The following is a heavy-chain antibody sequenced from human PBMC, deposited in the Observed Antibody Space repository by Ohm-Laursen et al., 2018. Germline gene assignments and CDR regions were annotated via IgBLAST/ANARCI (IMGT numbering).Heavy chain of an antibody. V-gene: IGHV4-34*01. Sequence: PSETLSLTWTVYGESFSGSYCNWIRQPPGKGLEWIGEINHRGTTNYKSSLKSRVTISVDTSKNQLSLELTSVTAADTAVYYCVRGGPGGTPDDYWGQGTLVTVSS. CDR1: GESFSGSY. CDR3: VRGGPGGTPDDY. J-gene: IGHJ4*02. D-gene: IGHD1-7*01. CDR2: INHRGTT.